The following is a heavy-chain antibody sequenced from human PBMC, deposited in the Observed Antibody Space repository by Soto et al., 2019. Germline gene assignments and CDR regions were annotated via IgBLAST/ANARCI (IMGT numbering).Heavy chain of an antibody. CDR2: INTGGSPA. CDR1: GFAFRHNY. CDR3: ATVGICCEK. D-gene: IGHD1-26*01. V-gene: IGHV3-11*01. J-gene: IGHJ4*02. Sequence: GGSLRLSVTVSGFAFRHNYLTWIRQAPGKGLEWLSYINTGGSPAYYADSVKGRFTISTDIAKKSLYLQMDSLRADDTGVYYCATVGICCEKWGQGTMVSV.